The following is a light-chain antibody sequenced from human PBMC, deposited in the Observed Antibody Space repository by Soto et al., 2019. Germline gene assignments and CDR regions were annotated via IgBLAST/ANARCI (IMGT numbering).Light chain of an antibody. CDR3: QRRSNWPLT. V-gene: IGKV3-11*01. CDR2: DAS. J-gene: IGKJ4*01. CDR1: QSVSSL. Sequence: EIVLTQSPATLSLSPGERATLSCRASQSVSSLLAWYQQKPGQAPRLLIYDASSRATGIPTRFSGSGSGTAFILPISSLEPEDFAVYYCQRRSNWPLTFGGGTKVEIK.